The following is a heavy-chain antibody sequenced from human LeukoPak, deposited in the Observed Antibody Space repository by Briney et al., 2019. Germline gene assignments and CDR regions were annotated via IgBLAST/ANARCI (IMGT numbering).Heavy chain of an antibody. CDR2: IGASGEST. J-gene: IGHJ3*01. CDR1: GFTFSVAA. V-gene: IGHV3-23*01. CDR3: AKDIQLST. Sequence: AGGSLRLSCAASGFTFSVAAMTWVRQAPGKGLEWVSLIGASGESTYYADSVKGRFTISRDNSKNTLSLQMNSLGVEDTAMYFCAKDIQLSTWGLGTMVTVSS. D-gene: IGHD5-24*01.